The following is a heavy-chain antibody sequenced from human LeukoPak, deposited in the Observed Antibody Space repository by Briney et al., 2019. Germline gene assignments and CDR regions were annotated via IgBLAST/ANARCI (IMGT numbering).Heavy chain of an antibody. V-gene: IGHV4-61*08. J-gene: IGHJ4*02. Sequence: SQTLSLTCAVSGGSISSGGYSWSWIRHPPGKGLEWIAYIYKNGKTNYNPSLKSRVTISVDTSKNQFSLNLTSVTAADTAMYYCATLAANGDNYFDYWGQGIVVAVSS. CDR1: GGSISSGGYS. CDR2: IYKNGKT. CDR3: ATLAANGDNYFDY. D-gene: IGHD4-17*01.